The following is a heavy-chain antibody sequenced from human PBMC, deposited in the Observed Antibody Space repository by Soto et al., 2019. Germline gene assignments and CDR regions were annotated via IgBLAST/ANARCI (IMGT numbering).Heavy chain of an antibody. Sequence: QVQLVESGGGVVQPGTSLRLSCAASGFTFSNYGMHWVRQAPGKGLDCVASISSDGSSKYYADSVKGRFTISRDNSKNTLNLEMNRLRVEDTAVYYCAKVVEQQLVRCGLDCWGQGTLVTVSS. J-gene: IGHJ4*02. CDR2: ISSDGSSK. V-gene: IGHV3-30*18. CDR3: AKVVEQQLVRCGLDC. D-gene: IGHD6-13*01. CDR1: GFTFSNYG.